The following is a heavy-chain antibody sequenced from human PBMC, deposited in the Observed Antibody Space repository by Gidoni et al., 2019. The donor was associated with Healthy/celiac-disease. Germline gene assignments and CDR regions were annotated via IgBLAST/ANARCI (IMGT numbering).Heavy chain of an antibody. D-gene: IGHD2-21*02. CDR1: GGSLSLCSYY. V-gene: IGHV4-61*02. CDR3: ARDVGGNSPWYFDL. Sequence: QVHPQESGPGLVKPPQNLSLTCTVSGGSLSLCSYYWSWSRQPAGKGLEWIVRIHTSGSTNYNPSLKSRVTMSVDTSKNQFSLKLSSVTAADTAVYYCARDVGGNSPWYFDLWGRGTLVPVSS. J-gene: IGHJ2*01. CDR2: IHTSGST.